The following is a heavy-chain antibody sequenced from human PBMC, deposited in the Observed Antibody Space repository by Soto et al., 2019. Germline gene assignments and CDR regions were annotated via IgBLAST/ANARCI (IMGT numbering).Heavy chain of an antibody. CDR3: AHSSSGYYTYYFDY. CDR1: GFSLSTSGVG. D-gene: IGHD3-3*01. V-gene: IGHV2-5*02. J-gene: IGHJ4*02. Sequence: SGPTLVNPTQTLTLTCTFSGFSLSTSGVGVGWIRQPPGKALEWLALIFWDDDKRYSPSLKTRLTITKDTYKNQVVLTMTNMDPVDTATYYCAHSSSGYYTYYFDYWGQGTLVTVSS. CDR2: IFWDDDK.